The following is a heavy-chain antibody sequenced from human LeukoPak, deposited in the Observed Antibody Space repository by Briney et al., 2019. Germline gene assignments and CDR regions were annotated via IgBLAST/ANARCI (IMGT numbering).Heavy chain of an antibody. CDR3: ASLPAAIIY. Sequence: PGGSLRLSCAASGFTFSSYWMSWVRRAPGKGLERVANIKQDGSEKYYVDSVKGRFTISRDNAKNSLYLQMNSLRAEDTAVYYCASLPAAIIYWGQGTLVTVSS. J-gene: IGHJ4*02. CDR1: GFTFSSYW. CDR2: IKQDGSEK. D-gene: IGHD2-2*02. V-gene: IGHV3-7*01.